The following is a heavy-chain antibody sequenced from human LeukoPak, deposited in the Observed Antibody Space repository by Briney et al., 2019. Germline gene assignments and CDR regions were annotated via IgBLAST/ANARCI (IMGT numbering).Heavy chain of an antibody. Sequence: SQTLSLTCTVSGGSISSGDYYWSWIRQPPGKGLEWIGYIYYSGSTYYNPSLKSRVTISVDTSKDQFSLKLSSVTAADTAVYYRAGNLVATSSIDYWGQGTLVTVSS. CDR3: AGNLVATSSIDY. J-gene: IGHJ4*02. CDR2: IYYSGST. V-gene: IGHV4-30-4*08. D-gene: IGHD5-12*01. CDR1: GGSISSGDYY.